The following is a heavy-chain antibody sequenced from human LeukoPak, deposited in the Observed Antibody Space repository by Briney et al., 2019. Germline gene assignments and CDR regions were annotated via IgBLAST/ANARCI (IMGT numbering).Heavy chain of an antibody. V-gene: IGHV3-64*01. J-gene: IGHJ4*02. CDR3: AREPAFFAE. CDR2: ISSDGDST. CDR1: GFTFSDYA. Sequence: GGSLRLSCAASGFTFSDYAMHWVRQAPGKRLEYVSAISSDGDSTFYANSVQGRFTISRDQSKSTMSLQMGSLRTEDTAVYYCAREPAFFAEWGQGTLVTVSS.